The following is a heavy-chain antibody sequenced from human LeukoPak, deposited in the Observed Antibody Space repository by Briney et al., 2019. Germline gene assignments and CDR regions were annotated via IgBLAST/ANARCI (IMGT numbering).Heavy chain of an antibody. J-gene: IGHJ4*02. CDR1: GGSLSSYY. Sequence: SETLSLTCTVSGGSLSSYYWSWIRQPPGKGLEWIGYIYYSGSTNYNPSLKSRVTISVDTSKNQFSLKLSSVTAADTAVYYCAREEYCSSTSCQFDYWGQGTLVTVSS. D-gene: IGHD2-2*01. CDR3: AREEYCSSTSCQFDY. CDR2: IYYSGST. V-gene: IGHV4-59*01.